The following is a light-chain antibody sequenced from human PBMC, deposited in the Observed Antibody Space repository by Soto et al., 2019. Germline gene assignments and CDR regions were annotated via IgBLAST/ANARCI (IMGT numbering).Light chain of an antibody. CDR1: QSVSSW. CDR2: DAS. Sequence: DIQMTQSPSTLSAPVGDRVTITCRASQSVSSWLAWYQLKPGKAPKLLIYDASSLESGVPSRFSGSGSGTEFTLTITSLQPDDFATYYCQQYNSYLWTFSKGTNVDIK. V-gene: IGKV1-5*01. J-gene: IGKJ1*01. CDR3: QQYNSYLWT.